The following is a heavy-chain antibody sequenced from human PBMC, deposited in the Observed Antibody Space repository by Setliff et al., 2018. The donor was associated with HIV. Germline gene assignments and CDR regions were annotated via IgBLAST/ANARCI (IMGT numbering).Heavy chain of an antibody. J-gene: IGHJ4*02. V-gene: IGHV1-69*06. CDR2: MVPVIGAA. CDR1: GYILTSHY. CDR3: AREVAARPYFDF. D-gene: IGHD6-6*01. Sequence: ASVKVSCKASGYILTSHYMHWVRQAPGQGLEWMGGMVPVIGAAQYAQKFQGRVTITADRVTSTAYMELTSLTSDDTAVYYCAREVAARPYFDFWGQGTLVTVSS.